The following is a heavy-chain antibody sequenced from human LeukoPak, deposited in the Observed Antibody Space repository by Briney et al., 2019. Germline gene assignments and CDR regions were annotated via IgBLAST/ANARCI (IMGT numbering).Heavy chain of an antibody. J-gene: IGHJ4*02. CDR3: ARGSDSSSWYSPSDY. V-gene: IGHV1-2*02. D-gene: IGHD6-13*01. CDR2: INPNSGAT. CDR1: GYTFTGYY. Sequence: ASVKVSCKASGYTFTGYYMHWVRQAPGQGLEWMGWINPNSGATNSAQKFQGRATMNRDTSISTAYMELSRLRSDDTAAYYCARGSDSSSWYSPSDYWGQGTLVTVSS.